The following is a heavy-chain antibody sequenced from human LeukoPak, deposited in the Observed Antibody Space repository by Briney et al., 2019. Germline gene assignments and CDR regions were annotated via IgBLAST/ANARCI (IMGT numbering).Heavy chain of an antibody. V-gene: IGHV1-46*01. D-gene: IGHD1-26*01. CDR1: GYTFTSYY. J-gene: IGHJ4*02. Sequence: ASVKVSCKASGYTFTSYYMHWVRQAPGQGLEWMGIINPSGGSTSYAQKFQDRVTMTRDTSISTAYMELSRLRSDDTAVYYCARELFYTSGSKSNRVDYWGQGTLVTVSS. CDR2: INPSGGST. CDR3: ARELFYTSGSKSNRVDY.